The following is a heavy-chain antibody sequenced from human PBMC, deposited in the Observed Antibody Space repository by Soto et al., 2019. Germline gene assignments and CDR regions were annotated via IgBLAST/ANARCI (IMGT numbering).Heavy chain of an antibody. CDR2: IYPIDSDT. Sequence: PGESLKISCKVSGDSFNSNWIAWVRQRPGRGLEWMGIIYPIDSDTRYSPSFQGQVTISVDRSVNSAFLQWRSLKASDTTTYYCARRSAVTTFYFYGMDVWGQMTTVTFSS. D-gene: IGHD4-17*01. V-gene: IGHV5-51*01. CDR3: ARRSAVTTFYFYGMDV. CDR1: GDSFNSNW. J-gene: IGHJ6*02.